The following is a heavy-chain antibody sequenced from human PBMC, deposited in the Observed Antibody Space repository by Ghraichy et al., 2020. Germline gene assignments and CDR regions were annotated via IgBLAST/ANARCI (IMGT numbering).Heavy chain of an antibody. CDR1: GGSISSYY. J-gene: IGHJ6*02. Sequence: SETLSLTCTVSGGSISSYYWSWIRQPPGKGLEWIGYIYYSGSTNYNPSLKSRVTISVDTSKNQFSLKLSSVTAADTAVYYCARDSGGGTIFGVVTPSGMDVWGQGTTVTVSS. V-gene: IGHV4-59*01. D-gene: IGHD3-3*01. CDR2: IYYSGST. CDR3: ARDSGGGTIFGVVTPSGMDV.